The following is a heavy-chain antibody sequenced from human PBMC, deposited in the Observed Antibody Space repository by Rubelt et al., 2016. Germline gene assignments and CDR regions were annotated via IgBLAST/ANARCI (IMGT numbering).Heavy chain of an antibody. V-gene: IGHV4-30-2*04. Sequence: SRVTISVDTSKNQFSLKLSSVTAADTAVYYCARLINCGGDCYFADYWGQGTLVTVSS. CDR3: ARLINCGGDCYFADY. J-gene: IGHJ4*02. D-gene: IGHD2-21*02.